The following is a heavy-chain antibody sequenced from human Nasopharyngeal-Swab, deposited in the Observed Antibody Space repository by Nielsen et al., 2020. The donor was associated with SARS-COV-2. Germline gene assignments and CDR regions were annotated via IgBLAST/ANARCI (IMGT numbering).Heavy chain of an antibody. CDR1: GFTFSSYG. V-gene: IGHV3-30*18. CDR3: AKDGGSYLGFDY. J-gene: IGHJ4*02. Sequence: GESLKISCAASGFTFSSYGMHWVRQAPGKGLEWAAVISYDGSNKYYADSVKGRFTISRDNSKNTLYLQMNSLRAEDTAVYYCAKDGGSYLGFDYWGQGTLVTVSS. CDR2: ISYDGSNK. D-gene: IGHD1-26*01.